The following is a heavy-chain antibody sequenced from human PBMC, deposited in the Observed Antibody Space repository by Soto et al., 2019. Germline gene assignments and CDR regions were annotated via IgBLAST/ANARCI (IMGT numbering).Heavy chain of an antibody. Sequence: QVRLVQSGAEVKKPGASVKVSCKASGYTFTSYAMHWVRQAPGQRLEWMGWINAGNGNTKYSQKFQGRVTITADKSTSTAYMELSSLRSEDTAVYYCARWGYDSSGYSDYWGQGTLFTVSS. D-gene: IGHD3-22*01. CDR3: ARWGYDSSGYSDY. CDR1: GYTFTSYA. CDR2: INAGNGNT. J-gene: IGHJ4*02. V-gene: IGHV1-3*01.